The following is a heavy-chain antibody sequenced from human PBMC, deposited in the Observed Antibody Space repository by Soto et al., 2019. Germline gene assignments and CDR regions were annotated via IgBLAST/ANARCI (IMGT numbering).Heavy chain of an antibody. CDR3: ARCLSNYGMDV. J-gene: IGHJ6*02. CDR2: VNHGGTS. V-gene: IGHV4-34*01. CDR1: GGSFSGYY. Sequence: SETLSLTCAVHGGSFSGYYWDWIRQPPGKGLEWIGEVNHGGTSNYNPSLKSRAIISVDTSKNQFSLKLTSVTAEDTAMYYCARCLSNYGMDVWGQGTTVTVSS.